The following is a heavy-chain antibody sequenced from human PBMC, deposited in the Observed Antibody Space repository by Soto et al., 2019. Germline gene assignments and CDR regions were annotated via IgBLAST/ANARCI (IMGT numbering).Heavy chain of an antibody. J-gene: IGHJ6*03. D-gene: IGHD2-2*01. V-gene: IGHV3-11*01. CDR1: GFTFSDYY. CDR3: ARLPAAVYYYYYMDV. Sequence: GGSLRLSCAASGFTFSDYYMSWIRQAPGKGLEWVSYISSSGSTIYYADSVKGRFTISRDNAKNSLYLQMNSLRAQDTAVYYCARLPAAVYYYYYMDVWGKGTTVTVS. CDR2: ISSSGSTI.